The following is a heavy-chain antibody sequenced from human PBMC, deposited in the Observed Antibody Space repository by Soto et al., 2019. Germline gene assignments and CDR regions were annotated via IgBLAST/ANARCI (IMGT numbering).Heavy chain of an antibody. Sequence: SETLSLTCSVSSGSISSSNWWSWVRQPPGKGLEWIGEIYHSGSTNYNPSLKSRVTISVDKSKNQFSLKLSSVTAADTAVYYCARITMVRGVLTLYYFDYWGQGTLVTVSS. J-gene: IGHJ4*02. CDR3: ARITMVRGVLTLYYFDY. D-gene: IGHD3-10*01. V-gene: IGHV4-4*02. CDR2: IYHSGST. CDR1: SGSISSSNW.